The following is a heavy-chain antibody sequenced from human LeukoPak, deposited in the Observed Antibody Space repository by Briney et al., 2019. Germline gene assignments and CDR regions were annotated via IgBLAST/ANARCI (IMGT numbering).Heavy chain of an antibody. D-gene: IGHD3-10*02. CDR3: ARADVGGDGNNPYNFEY. CDR2: ISSSSRTI. J-gene: IGHJ4*02. V-gene: IGHV3-48*01. Sequence: GGSLRLSCVVSGFTFSYNNMNWVRQAPGKGLEWVAFISSSSRTIYYADSIQGRFTISRDNAKNSLHLQMNSLRIEDTAVYYCARADVGGDGNNPYNFEYWGQGTLVTVSS. CDR1: GFTFSYNN.